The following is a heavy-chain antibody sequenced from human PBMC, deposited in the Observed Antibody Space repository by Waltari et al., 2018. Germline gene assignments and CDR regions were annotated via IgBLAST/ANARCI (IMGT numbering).Heavy chain of an antibody. Sequence: DVRLSESGGGLAQPGGSLRLSCVASEFTLSNSAMSWVRPAPGKGLEWVSALVRSGFGTHYADSVKGRFAISRDNAKNTLYLQMNSLRAEDTAVYYCAKCEMYDSGWCAFIRYWGQGTLVTVSS. CDR3: AKCEMYDSGWCAFIRY. D-gene: IGHD6-19*01. J-gene: IGHJ4*02. CDR2: LVRSGFGT. CDR1: EFTLSNSA. V-gene: IGHV3-23*01.